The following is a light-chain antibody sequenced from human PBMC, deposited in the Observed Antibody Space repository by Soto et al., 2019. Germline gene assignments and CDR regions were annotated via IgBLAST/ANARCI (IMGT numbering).Light chain of an antibody. Sequence: QSALTQPRSVPGSPGQSVTISCTGTSSDIGTYNYVSWYQQHPGKAPKLMIYDVGKRPSGVPDRFSGSKSANAASLTISGLQAEDEADYYCCSYAGYYTLSFGGGTKVTVL. CDR1: SSDIGTYNY. CDR3: CSYAGYYTLS. V-gene: IGLV2-11*01. J-gene: IGLJ2*01. CDR2: DVG.